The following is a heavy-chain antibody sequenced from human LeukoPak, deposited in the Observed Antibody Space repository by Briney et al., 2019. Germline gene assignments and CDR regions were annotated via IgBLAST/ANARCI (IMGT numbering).Heavy chain of an antibody. CDR3: ARSSGWKYNIDY. CDR1: GYTFNGYY. CDR2: INPNSGGT. J-gene: IGHJ4*02. V-gene: IGHV1-2*02. Sequence: ASVKVSCNASGYTFNGYYKHWVRQAPGQGLEWMGWINPNSGGTNYAQKFQGRVTMTRDTSISTAYMELSRLRSDDTAMYYCARSSGWKYNIDYWGQGTLVTVSS. D-gene: IGHD6-25*01.